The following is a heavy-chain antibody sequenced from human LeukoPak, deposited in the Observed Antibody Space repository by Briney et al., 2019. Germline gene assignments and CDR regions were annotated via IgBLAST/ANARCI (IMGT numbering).Heavy chain of an antibody. Sequence: SETLSLTCTVSGGSISNSYYYWSWIRQPPGKGLEWIGYIYYSGSTNYNPSLKSRVTIAVDTSKNQFSLKLSSVTAADTAVYYCARDQGSSSWSSWFDPWGQGTLVTVSS. CDR1: GGSISNSYYY. J-gene: IGHJ5*02. CDR3: ARDQGSSSWSSWFDP. CDR2: IYYSGST. V-gene: IGHV4-61*01. D-gene: IGHD6-13*01.